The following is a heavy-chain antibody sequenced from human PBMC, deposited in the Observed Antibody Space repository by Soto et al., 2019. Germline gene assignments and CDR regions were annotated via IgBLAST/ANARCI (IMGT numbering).Heavy chain of an antibody. J-gene: IGHJ4*02. CDR3: AKLTYGDPVDY. Sequence: EVQLLESGGGLVQPGGSLRLSCAASGFTFSRYAMNWVRQAPGKGLEWVSTVNSNGGSTSYADSVKGRFTISRDNSENTLHLQINSLRDEDTAVYYCAKLTYGDPVDYWGQGPLVTVSS. CDR1: GFTFSRYA. V-gene: IGHV3-23*01. D-gene: IGHD4-17*01. CDR2: VNSNGGST.